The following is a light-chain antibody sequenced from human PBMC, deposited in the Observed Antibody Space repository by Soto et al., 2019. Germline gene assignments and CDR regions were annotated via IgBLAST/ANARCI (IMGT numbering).Light chain of an antibody. CDR1: NSDVGGYKY. J-gene: IGLJ1*01. Sequence: QSALTQPASVSGSPGQSITISCTGTNSDVGGYKYVAWYQQHAGKAPKLMMYDVSNRPSGVSNRFSGSKSGNTASLTISGLQAEDEADYYCSSYAGSSTVFGTGTKLTVL. V-gene: IGLV2-14*01. CDR2: DVS. CDR3: SSYAGSSTV.